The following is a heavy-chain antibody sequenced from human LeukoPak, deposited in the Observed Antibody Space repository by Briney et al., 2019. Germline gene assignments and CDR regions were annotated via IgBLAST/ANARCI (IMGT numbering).Heavy chain of an antibody. V-gene: IGHV4-39*01. Sequence: SETLSLTCTVSGASTSSTTYYWGWIRQPPRKGLEWIASIYYSGSTYYNPSLKSRVTISVDTSKNQFSLKLSSVTAADTAVYYCTRHKYSSGWPPEGAFDIWGQGTMVTVSS. CDR1: GASTSSTTYY. CDR3: TRHKYSSGWPPEGAFDI. D-gene: IGHD6-19*01. CDR2: IYYSGST. J-gene: IGHJ3*02.